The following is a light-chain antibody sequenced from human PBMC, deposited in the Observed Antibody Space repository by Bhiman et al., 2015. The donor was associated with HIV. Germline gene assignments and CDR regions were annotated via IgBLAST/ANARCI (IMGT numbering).Light chain of an antibody. Sequence: QSVLTQPPSVSAAPGQKVIISCSGGSSNIGDNSVSWYQQLPGTAPKLLIYENNKRPSGIPDRFSGSKSGTSATLGITGLQTGDEADYYCGTWDSSLSVWVFGGGTKLTVL. CDR3: GTWDSSLSVWV. CDR2: ENN. V-gene: IGLV1-51*02. CDR1: SSNIGDNS. J-gene: IGLJ3*02.